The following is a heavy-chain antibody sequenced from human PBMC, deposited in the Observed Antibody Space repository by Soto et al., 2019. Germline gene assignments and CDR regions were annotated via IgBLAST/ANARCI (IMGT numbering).Heavy chain of an antibody. V-gene: IGHV1-46*01. CDR2: INPRDGST. CDR3: TRATTMLDLHSMDV. J-gene: IGHJ6*03. CDR1: GYTFTSYY. Sequence: QVQLVQSGAEVKKPGASVRVSCKTSGYTFTSYYIQWVRQAPGQGLEWMGIINPRDGSTTYAPRFPGSVTLTSDTSTRTVNLELSSLRSEDTAVYYCTRATTMLDLHSMDVWGKGTTVTVSS. D-gene: IGHD5-12*01.